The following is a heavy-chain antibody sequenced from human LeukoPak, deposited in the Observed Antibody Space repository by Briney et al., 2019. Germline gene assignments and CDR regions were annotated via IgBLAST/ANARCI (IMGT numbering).Heavy chain of an antibody. V-gene: IGHV3-23*01. CDR1: GFTFSSYA. Sequence: GGSLRLSCAASGFTFSSYAMSWVRQAPGKGLEWVSAISGSGGSTFYADSVKGRFTISRDNSKNTLYLQMNSLRAEDTAVYYCAKDGGDQPPYYYMDVWGKGTTVTVSS. J-gene: IGHJ6*03. D-gene: IGHD2-2*01. CDR3: AKDGGDQPPYYYMDV. CDR2: ISGSGGST.